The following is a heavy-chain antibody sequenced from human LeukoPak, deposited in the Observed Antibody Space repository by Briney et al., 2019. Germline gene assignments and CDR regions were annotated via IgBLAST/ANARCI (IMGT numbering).Heavy chain of an antibody. CDR2: IYTSGST. J-gene: IGHJ5*02. CDR3: ARDQTPMGGDWFDP. CDR1: GDSISGYY. D-gene: IGHD3-16*01. V-gene: IGHV4-4*07. Sequence: PSETLSLTCTVSGDSISGYYWSWIRQPAGKGLEWIGRIYTSGSTNYNPSLKSRVIMSIDTSKNQFSLKLRSVTAADTAVYYCARDQTPMGGDWFDPWGQGTLVTVSS.